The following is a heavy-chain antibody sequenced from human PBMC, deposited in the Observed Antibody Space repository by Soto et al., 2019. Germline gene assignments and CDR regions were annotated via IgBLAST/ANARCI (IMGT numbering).Heavy chain of an antibody. J-gene: IGHJ6*04. Sequence: SETLSLTCTVSGGSISSYYWSWIRQPPGKGLEWIGYIYYSGSTNYNPSLKSRVTISVDTSKNQFSLKLSSVTAADTAVYYCARQVGLLYPTGRYYGMDVCGKGNTVTDSS. CDR1: GGSISSYY. D-gene: IGHD2-2*02. V-gene: IGHV4-59*01. CDR2: IYYSGST. CDR3: ARQVGLLYPTGRYYGMDV.